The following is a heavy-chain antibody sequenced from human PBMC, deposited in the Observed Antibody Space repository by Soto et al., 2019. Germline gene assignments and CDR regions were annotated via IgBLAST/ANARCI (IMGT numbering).Heavy chain of an antibody. CDR2: IYYSGST. J-gene: IGHJ5*02. CDR1: GGSISSYY. D-gene: IGHD2-8*01. V-gene: IGHV4-59*01. CDR3: ASLIGYCTNGVCYMGGLGFDP. Sequence: KSSETLSLTCTVPGGSISSYYWSWIRQPPGKGLEWIGYIYYSGSTNYNPSLKSRVTISVDTSKNQFPLKLSSVTAADTAVYYCASLIGYCTNGVCYMGGLGFDPWGQGTLVTVSS.